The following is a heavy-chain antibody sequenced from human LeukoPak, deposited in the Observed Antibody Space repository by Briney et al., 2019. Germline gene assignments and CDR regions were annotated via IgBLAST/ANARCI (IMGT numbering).Heavy chain of an antibody. CDR2: IYHSGST. J-gene: IGHJ4*02. CDR3: ARLDSSGYIDFDY. D-gene: IGHD3-22*01. Sequence: SETLSLTCTVSGGSISSSSYYWGWIRQPPGKGLEWIGYIYHSGSTYYNPSLKSRVTISVDRSKNQFSLKLSSVTAADTAVYYCARLDSSGYIDFDYWGQGTLVTVSS. CDR1: GGSISSSSYY. V-gene: IGHV4-30-2*01.